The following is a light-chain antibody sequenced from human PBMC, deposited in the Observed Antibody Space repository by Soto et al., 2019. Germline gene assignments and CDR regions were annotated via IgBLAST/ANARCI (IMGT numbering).Light chain of an antibody. V-gene: IGLV2-14*01. CDR3: ISYTSISTWV. CDR2: EVS. Sequence: QSALTQPASVSGSPGQSITISCTGTSSDVGGYNYVSWYQHHPVKAPKLMIYEVSNRPSGVSDRFSGSRSGNTASLTISGLQAEDESDYYCISYTSISTWVFGGGTKLTVL. CDR1: SSDVGGYNY. J-gene: IGLJ3*02.